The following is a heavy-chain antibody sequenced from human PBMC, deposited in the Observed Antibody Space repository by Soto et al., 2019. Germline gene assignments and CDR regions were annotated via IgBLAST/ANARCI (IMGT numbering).Heavy chain of an antibody. J-gene: IGHJ5*02. Sequence: DVQLVESGGGLVRPGGSLKLSCAASGFTFSDSAIHWVRQASGKGLEWVGRIRDTANNYATAYAASRMGRFTISRDDSSNTAYLHLNSLKIEDTAVYYCSSPDYSDYSQPGRFDPWGQGTLVTVSS. CDR3: SSPDYSDYSQPGRFDP. V-gene: IGHV3-73*02. CDR2: IRDTANNYAT. CDR1: GFTFSDSA. D-gene: IGHD4-4*01.